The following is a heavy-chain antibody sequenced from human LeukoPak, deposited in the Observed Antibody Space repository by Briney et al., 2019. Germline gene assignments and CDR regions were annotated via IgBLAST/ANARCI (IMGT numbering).Heavy chain of an antibody. J-gene: IGHJ6*02. CDR2: IYYSGST. CDR3: ARAYYYDSSGYYAYYGMDV. V-gene: IGHV4-59*01. CDR1: GGSISSYY. Sequence: PSETLSLTCTVSGGSISSYYWSWIRQPPGKGLEWIGYIYYSGSTNYNPSLKSRVTISVDTSKNQFSLKLSSVIAADTAVYYCARAYYYDSSGYYAYYGMDVWGQGTTVTVSS. D-gene: IGHD3-22*01.